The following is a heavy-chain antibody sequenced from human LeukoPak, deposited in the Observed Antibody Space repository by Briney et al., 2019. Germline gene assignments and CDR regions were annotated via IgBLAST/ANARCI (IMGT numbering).Heavy chain of an antibody. D-gene: IGHD3-22*01. CDR2: ISSSRRYI. Sequence: GGSLRLSCAASGFTFSSYSMNWVRQAPGKGLEWVSSISSSRRYIYYADSVKGRFTISRDNAKNSLYLQMNSLRAEDTAVYYCARDSYDSSGYTFDYWGQGTLVNVSS. J-gene: IGHJ4*02. CDR3: ARDSYDSSGYTFDY. V-gene: IGHV3-21*01. CDR1: GFTFSSYS.